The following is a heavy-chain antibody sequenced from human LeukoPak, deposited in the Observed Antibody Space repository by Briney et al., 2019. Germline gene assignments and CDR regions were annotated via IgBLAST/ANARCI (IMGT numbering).Heavy chain of an antibody. J-gene: IGHJ4*02. CDR1: GFTFTSYG. CDR2: ISYDGSNK. CDR3: ARNYASGTCDFGY. V-gene: IGHV3-30*19. Sequence: GGSLRLSCEASGFTFTSYGIHWVRQAPGKGLEWVAVISYDGSNKYYADSVKGRFAISRDNSKNTVYLQMNSLRAEDTAVYYCARNYASGTCDFGYWGQGALVTVSS. D-gene: IGHD3-10*01.